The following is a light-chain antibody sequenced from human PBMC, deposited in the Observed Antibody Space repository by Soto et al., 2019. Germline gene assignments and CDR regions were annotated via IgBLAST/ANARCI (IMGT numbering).Light chain of an antibody. J-gene: IGKJ5*01. CDR2: AAS. Sequence: DIQTTQSPSSLSGSVGDRVTITCRASENISRHLNWYQQKPGKAPKLLIYAASSLQNGVPSRFRGGGSGTDFTLTISNLQPEDFATYYCQQTYTTLSITFGQGTRLESK. CDR1: ENISRH. V-gene: IGKV1-39*01. CDR3: QQTYTTLSIT.